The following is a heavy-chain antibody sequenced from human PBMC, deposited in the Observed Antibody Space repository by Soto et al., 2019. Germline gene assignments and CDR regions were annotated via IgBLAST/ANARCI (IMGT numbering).Heavy chain of an antibody. J-gene: IGHJ4*02. CDR3: AHSSPTHYYDSSGSFDY. CDR2: IYWDDDK. CDR1: GFSLATSGVG. D-gene: IGHD3-22*01. Sequence: SGPTLVNPTQTLTLTCTFSGFSLATSGVGVGWIRQPPGKALECLALIYWDDDKRYSPSLKSRLTITKDTSKNQVVLTMTNMDPVDTATYFCAHSSPTHYYDSSGSFDYWGQGTLVTVSS. V-gene: IGHV2-5*02.